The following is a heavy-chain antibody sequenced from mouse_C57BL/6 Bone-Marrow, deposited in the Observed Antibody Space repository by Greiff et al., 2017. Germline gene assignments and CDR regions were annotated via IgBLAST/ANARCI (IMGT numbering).Heavy chain of an antibody. V-gene: IGHV3-6*01. CDR1: GYSITSGYY. J-gene: IGHJ2*01. CDR3: ARGGALYYFDY. CDR2: ISDDGSH. Sequence: EVKLQESGPGLVKPSQSLSLTCSVTGYSITSGYYWNWIRQLPGNKLEWMGYISDDGSHNYNPSLKNRISITRDTSKNQFCLKLNSVTTEDTATYYCARGGALYYFDYWGQGTTLTVSS.